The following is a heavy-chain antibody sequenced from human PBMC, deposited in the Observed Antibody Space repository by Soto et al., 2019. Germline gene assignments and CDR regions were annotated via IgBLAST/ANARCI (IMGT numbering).Heavy chain of an antibody. Sequence: GGSLRLSCAASGFTVSSNYMSWVRQAPGKWLEWVSVIYSGGSTYYADSVKGRFTISRDNSKNTLYLQMNSLRAEDTAVYYCARASSSWYRAFDIWGQGTMVTVSS. CDR3: ARASSSWYRAFDI. D-gene: IGHD6-13*01. V-gene: IGHV3-53*01. J-gene: IGHJ3*02. CDR1: GFTVSSNY. CDR2: IYSGGST.